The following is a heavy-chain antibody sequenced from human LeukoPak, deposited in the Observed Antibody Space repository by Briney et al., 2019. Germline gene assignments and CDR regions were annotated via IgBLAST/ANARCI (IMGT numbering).Heavy chain of an antibody. Sequence: GGSLRLSCAASGFTFSSYGMHWVRQAPGKGLEWVAVIWYDGSNKYYADSVKGRFTISRDNSKNTLYLQMNSLRAEDTAVYYCARGGRITIFGVVKDLNWFDPWGQGTPVTVSS. CDR3: ARGGRITIFGVVKDLNWFDP. CDR2: IWYDGSNK. V-gene: IGHV3-33*01. CDR1: GFTFSSYG. D-gene: IGHD3-3*01. J-gene: IGHJ5*02.